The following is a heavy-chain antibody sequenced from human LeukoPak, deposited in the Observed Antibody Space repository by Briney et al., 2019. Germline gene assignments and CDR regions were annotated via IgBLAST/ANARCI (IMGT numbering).Heavy chain of an antibody. CDR1: GYTFTSYG. Sequence: ASVKVSCKASGYTFTSYGISWVLQAPGQELEWMGWISAYNGNTNYAKKLQRRVIMTTDTSTSTAYMELRSLRSAYTAVYYCASVILGSHWFDPWGQGTLVTVSS. CDR3: ASVILGSHWFDP. D-gene: IGHD3/OR15-3a*01. J-gene: IGHJ5*02. CDR2: ISAYNGNT. V-gene: IGHV1-18*01.